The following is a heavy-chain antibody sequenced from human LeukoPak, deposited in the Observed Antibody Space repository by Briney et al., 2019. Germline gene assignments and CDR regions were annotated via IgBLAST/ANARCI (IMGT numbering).Heavy chain of an antibody. J-gene: IGHJ4*02. V-gene: IGHV4-34*01. CDR1: GGSFSGYY. Sequence: SSETLSLTCAVYGGSFSGYYWSWIRQPPGKGLEWIGEINHSGSTNYNPSLKSRVTISVDTSKNQFSLKLSSATAADTAVYYCARGRASSLWGQGTLVTVSS. D-gene: IGHD2/OR15-2a*01. CDR2: INHSGST. CDR3: ARGRASSL.